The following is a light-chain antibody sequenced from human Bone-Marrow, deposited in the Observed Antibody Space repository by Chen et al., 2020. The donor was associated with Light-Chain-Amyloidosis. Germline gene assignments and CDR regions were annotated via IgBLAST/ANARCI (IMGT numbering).Light chain of an antibody. CDR1: NIGSTS. J-gene: IGLJ3*02. Sequence: SYVLTQPSSVSVAPGQTATIACGGNNIGSTSVHWYQQPPGQAPLLVVYDDSDRPSGSPERLSGSNSGNTATLTISRVEAGDEADYYCQVWDRSSDRPVFGGGTKLTVL. CDR2: DDS. V-gene: IGLV3-21*02. CDR3: QVWDRSSDRPV.